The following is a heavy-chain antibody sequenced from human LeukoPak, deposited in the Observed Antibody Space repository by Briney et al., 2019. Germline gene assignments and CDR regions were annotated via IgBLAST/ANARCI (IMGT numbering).Heavy chain of an antibody. CDR1: GGTFISYA. V-gene: IGHV1-69*04. D-gene: IGHD3-9*01. Sequence: GASVKVSCKASGGTFISYAISWVRQAPGQGLEWMGRIIPILGIANYAQKFQGRVTITADKSTSTAYMELSSLRSEDTAVYYCARAELRYFDWPNDAFDIWGQGTMVTVSS. CDR3: ARAELRYFDWPNDAFDI. J-gene: IGHJ3*02. CDR2: IIPILGIA.